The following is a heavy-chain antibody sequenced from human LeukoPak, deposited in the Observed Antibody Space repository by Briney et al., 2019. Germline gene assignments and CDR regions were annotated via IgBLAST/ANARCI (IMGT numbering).Heavy chain of an antibody. Sequence: SETLSLTCTVSGDSISRYYWSWIRQPPGKGLEWIGEINHSGSTNYNPSLKSRVTISVDTSKNQFSLKLSSVTAADTAVYYCARGKRGYSSSWYDYWGQGTLVTVSS. CDR1: GDSISRYY. D-gene: IGHD6-13*01. J-gene: IGHJ4*02. V-gene: IGHV4-34*01. CDR2: INHSGST. CDR3: ARGKRGYSSSWYDY.